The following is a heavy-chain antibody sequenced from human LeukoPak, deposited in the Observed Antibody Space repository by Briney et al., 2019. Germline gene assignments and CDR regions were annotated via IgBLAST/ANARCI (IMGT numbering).Heavy chain of an antibody. Sequence: GGSLRLSWAASGFTFSSYGMHWVRQAPGKGLEWVAVISYDGSNKYYADSVKGRFTISRDNSKNTLYLQMNSLRAEDTAVYYCARGRGSVFGASEGSENWFDPWGQGTLVTVSS. J-gene: IGHJ5*02. CDR3: ARGRGSVFGASEGSENWFDP. CDR2: ISYDGSNK. V-gene: IGHV3-30*19. D-gene: IGHD3-3*01. CDR1: GFTFSSYG.